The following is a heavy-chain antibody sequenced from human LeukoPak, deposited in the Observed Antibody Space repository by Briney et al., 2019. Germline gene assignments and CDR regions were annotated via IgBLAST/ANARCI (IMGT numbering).Heavy chain of an antibody. CDR2: IYHSGST. V-gene: IGHV4-39*07. D-gene: IGHD1-7*01. CDR1: GGSISSSSYY. Sequence: SETLSLTCTVSGGSISSSSYYWGWLRQPPGKGLEWIGYIYHSGSTYYNPSLKSRVTISVDRSKNQFSLKLSSVTAADTAVYYCARSLTGAKWYYFDYWGQGTLVTVSS. CDR3: ARSLTGAKWYYFDY. J-gene: IGHJ4*02.